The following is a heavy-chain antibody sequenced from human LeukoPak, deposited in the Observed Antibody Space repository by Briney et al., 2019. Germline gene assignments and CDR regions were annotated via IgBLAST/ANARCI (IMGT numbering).Heavy chain of an antibody. Sequence: PSETLSLTCTVSGGSISSYYWSWIRQPPGKGLEWIGYIYYSGSTNYNPSLKSRVTISLDTSENQFSLKLNSVNAADTALYYCARHSGDSGYNYDWGQGTLVTVSS. D-gene: IGHD5-12*01. V-gene: IGHV4-59*01. CDR2: IYYSGST. CDR1: GGSISSYY. CDR3: ARHSGDSGYNYD. J-gene: IGHJ4*02.